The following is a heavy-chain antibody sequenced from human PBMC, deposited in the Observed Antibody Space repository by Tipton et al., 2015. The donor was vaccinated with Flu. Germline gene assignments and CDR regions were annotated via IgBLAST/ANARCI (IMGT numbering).Heavy chain of an antibody. CDR1: GGSVSSGSYY. J-gene: IGHJ5*02. V-gene: IGHV4-61*01. CDR2: IYYSGST. Sequence: LRLSCTVSGGSVSSGSYYWSWIRQPPGKGLEWIGYIYYSGSTNYNPSLKSRVTISVDTSKNQFSLKLSSVTAADTAVYYCARGQGWFDPWGQGTLVTVSS. CDR3: ARGQGWFDP.